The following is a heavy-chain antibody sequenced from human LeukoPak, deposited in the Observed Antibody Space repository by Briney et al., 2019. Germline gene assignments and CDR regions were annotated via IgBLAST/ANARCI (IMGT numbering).Heavy chain of an antibody. Sequence: ASVNVSFTASVYTFTSYGISWVRQAPGQGLEWMGWISAYNGNTNYAQKLQGRVTMTTDTSTSTAYMELRSLRSDDTAVYYCATQYCSSTSCYPYWVDYWGQGTLVTVSS. J-gene: IGHJ4*02. D-gene: IGHD2-2*01. CDR3: ATQYCSSTSCYPYWVDY. V-gene: IGHV1-18*01. CDR1: VYTFTSYG. CDR2: ISAYNGNT.